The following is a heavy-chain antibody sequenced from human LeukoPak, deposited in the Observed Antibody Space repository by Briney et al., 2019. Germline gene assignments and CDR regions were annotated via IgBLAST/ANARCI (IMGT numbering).Heavy chain of an antibody. CDR1: GYSISSGYY. CDR2: IYHSGST. V-gene: IGHV4-38-2*01. J-gene: IGHJ4*02. D-gene: IGHD3-16*01. CDR3: ARGGRLFLRWGEFDY. Sequence: PSETLSLTCAVSGYSISSGYYWGWIRQPPGKGLEWIGSIYHSGSTYYNPSLKSRVTISVDTSKNQFSLKLSSVTAADTAVYYCARGGRLFLRWGEFDYWGQGTLVTVSS.